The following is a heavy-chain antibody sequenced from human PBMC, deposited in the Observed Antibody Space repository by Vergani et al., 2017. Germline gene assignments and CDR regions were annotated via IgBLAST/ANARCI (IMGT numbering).Heavy chain of an antibody. CDR3: AKNGDGDYDCWSGYRAGSMDV. J-gene: IGHJ6*02. Sequence: QVQLVESGGGVVQPGRSLRLSCAASGFTFNNYGIHWVRQAPGKGLEWVAVISYDGSNKYYVDSVKGRFTISRDNSMNTLYLRMNSLRAEDTAVYYCAKNGDGDYDCWSGYRAGSMDVWGQGTTVTVSS. V-gene: IGHV3-30*18. CDR2: ISYDGSNK. CDR1: GFTFNNYG. D-gene: IGHD3-3*01.